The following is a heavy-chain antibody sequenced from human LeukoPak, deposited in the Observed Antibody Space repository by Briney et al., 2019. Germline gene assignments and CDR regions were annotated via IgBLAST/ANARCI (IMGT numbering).Heavy chain of an antibody. CDR2: IYTSGTT. V-gene: IGHV4-4*07. CDR3: ALLGSSALDY. CDR1: GDSISSYY. J-gene: IGHJ4*02. D-gene: IGHD3-22*01. Sequence: NPSETLPLTCTVSGDSISSYYFNWIRQPAGKGLEWLGRIYTSGTTYYNPSLKSRLTMSVDTSKNQFSPKLRSVTAADTALYFCALLGSSALDYWGQGVLDTVSS.